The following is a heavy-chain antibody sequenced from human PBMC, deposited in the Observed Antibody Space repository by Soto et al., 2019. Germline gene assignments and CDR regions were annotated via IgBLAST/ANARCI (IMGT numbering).Heavy chain of an antibody. CDR1: GFTFSSYA. D-gene: IGHD4-17*01. V-gene: IGHV3-30-3*01. J-gene: IGHJ3*02. CDR3: ARARGAGYGVHDAFDI. CDR2: ISYDGSNK. Sequence: QVQLVESGGGVVQPGRSLRLSCAASGFTFSSYAMHWVRQAPGKGLEWVAVISYDGSNKDYADSVKGRFTISRDNSKNALYLQMNSLRAEDTAVYYCARARGAGYGVHDAFDIWGQGTMVTVSS.